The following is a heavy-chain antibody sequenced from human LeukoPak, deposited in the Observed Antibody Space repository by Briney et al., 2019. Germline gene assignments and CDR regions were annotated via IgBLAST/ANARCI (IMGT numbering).Heavy chain of an antibody. V-gene: IGHV4-59*01. J-gene: IGHJ4*02. Sequence: SETLSLTCTVSAGSISDSYWSWIRQPPGQGLEWIGYIYYSGTINYNPSLKSRVTISVDTSKNQFSLKLTSVTAADTAVYYCARDRTSCLDYWGQGTLVTVSS. CDR1: AGSISDSY. D-gene: IGHD2-2*01. CDR2: IYYSGTI. CDR3: ARDRTSCLDY.